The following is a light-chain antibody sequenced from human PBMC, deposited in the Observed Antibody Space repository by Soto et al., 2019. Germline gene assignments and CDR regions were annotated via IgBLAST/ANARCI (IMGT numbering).Light chain of an antibody. CDR2: TNN. CDR1: GSNIGSNF. V-gene: IGLV1-47*02. J-gene: IGLJ3*02. CDR3: ATWDDSLSGWV. Sequence: SVLTRPPSASGTPGQRVTISCSGSGSNIGSNFVSWYQQLPGTAPKLLIYTNNERPSGVPDRFSGSKSGTSASLAISGLRSDDEADYYCATWDDSLSGWVFGGGTKLTVL.